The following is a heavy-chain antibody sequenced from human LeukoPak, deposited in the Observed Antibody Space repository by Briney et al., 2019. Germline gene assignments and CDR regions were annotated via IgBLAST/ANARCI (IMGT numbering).Heavy chain of an antibody. CDR3: AKVSKATRGSDEDY. J-gene: IGHJ4*02. CDR1: GFTFTSYA. D-gene: IGHD6-19*01. V-gene: IGHV3-23*01. Sequence: TGGSLRLSCAASGFTFTSYAMSWVRQAPGKGLEWVSAISGSGGSTYYADSVKGRFTISRDNSKNTLYLQMNSLRAEDTAVYYCAKVSKATRGSDEDYWGQGTLVTVSS. CDR2: ISGSGGST.